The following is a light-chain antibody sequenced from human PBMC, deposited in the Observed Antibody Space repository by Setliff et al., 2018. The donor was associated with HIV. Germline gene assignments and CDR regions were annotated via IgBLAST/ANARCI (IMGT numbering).Light chain of an antibody. CDR3: QSYDNSLSGSGV. J-gene: IGLJ1*01. Sequence: QSVLTQPPSVSGAPGQRVTISCTGSSSNIGAGYDLHWYQQLPGTAPKLLIYGNNNRPSGVPDRFSGSKSGTSASLAITGLQAEDEADYYCQSYDNSLSGSGVFGTGTKVTVL. CDR1: SSNIGAGYD. CDR2: GNN. V-gene: IGLV1-40*01.